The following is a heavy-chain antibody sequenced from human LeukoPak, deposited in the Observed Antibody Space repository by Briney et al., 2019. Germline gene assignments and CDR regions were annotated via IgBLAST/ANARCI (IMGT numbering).Heavy chain of an antibody. V-gene: IGHV3-53*01. D-gene: IGHD1-14*01. CDR2: IYSGGST. J-gene: IGHJ6*03. CDR1: GFTVSSNY. Sequence: PGGSLRLSCAASGFTVSSNYMSWVRQAPGKGLEWVSVIYSGGSTYYADSVKGRFTISRDNSKNTLYLQMNSLRAEDTAVYYCARDRRVRNNYMDDWGKGTTVTVSS. CDR3: ARDRRVRNNYMDD.